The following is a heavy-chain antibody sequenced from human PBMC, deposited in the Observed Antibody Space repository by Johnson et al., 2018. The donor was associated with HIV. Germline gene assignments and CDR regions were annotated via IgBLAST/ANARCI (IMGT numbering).Heavy chain of an antibody. CDR2: INWNGGST. D-gene: IGHD1-1*01. J-gene: IGHJ3*02. CDR3: ARREGTTGTFSAFDI. V-gene: IGHV3-20*04. CDR1: AFTFDDYG. Sequence: VQLVESGGGLVQPGGSLRLSCGASAFTFDDYGMSWVRQAPGKGLEWVSGINWNGGSTGYADSVKGRFTISRDNAKNSLYLQMNSLRAEDTALYYCARREGTTGTFSAFDIWGQGTMVTVSS.